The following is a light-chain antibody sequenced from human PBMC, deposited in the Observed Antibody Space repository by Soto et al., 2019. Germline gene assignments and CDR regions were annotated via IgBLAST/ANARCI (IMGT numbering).Light chain of an antibody. CDR1: SSDIGAYNF. CDR3: TSCTTSTTMI. J-gene: IGLJ2*01. Sequence: QSALTQPASVSGSPGQSITISCTGTSSDIGAYNFVSWYQQHPCKAPKLMLYDVNIRPSGVSNRFSGSKSGNTASLTISGLQAEDEADYYCTSCTTSTTMIFGGATKLTV. V-gene: IGLV2-14*03. CDR2: DVN.